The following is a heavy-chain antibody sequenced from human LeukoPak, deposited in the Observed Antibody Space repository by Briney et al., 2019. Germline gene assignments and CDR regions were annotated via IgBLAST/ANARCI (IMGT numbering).Heavy chain of an antibody. CDR3: VKANYAYYFDY. J-gene: IGHJ4*02. CDR1: GFSLSDYA. CDR2: IGPVSAI. V-gene: IGHV3-23*01. Sequence: PGRSLRLSWAASGFSLSDYAMSWVSQTPGQGLAWVSVIGPVSAIYYADSVKGRFPISRATSKNTLYLQMDSLRAEDTAVYFCVKANYAYYFDYWGQGTLVTVSS. D-gene: IGHD5-24*01.